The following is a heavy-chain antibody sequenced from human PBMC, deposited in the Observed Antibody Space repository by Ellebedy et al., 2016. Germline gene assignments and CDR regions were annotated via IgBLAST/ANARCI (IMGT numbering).Heavy chain of an antibody. V-gene: IGHV4-31*03. CDR3: ARDAYCGADCRMGGWFDP. CDR2: IYYNGST. D-gene: IGHD2-21*02. CDR1: GGSISSYY. Sequence: LRLSCTVSGGSISSYYWNWIRQHPGKGLEWIGYIYYNGSTYYNPSLKSRVTISGDTSKNQFSLKLSSVTAADTAVYYCARDAYCGADCRMGGWFDPWGQGTLVTVSS. J-gene: IGHJ5*02.